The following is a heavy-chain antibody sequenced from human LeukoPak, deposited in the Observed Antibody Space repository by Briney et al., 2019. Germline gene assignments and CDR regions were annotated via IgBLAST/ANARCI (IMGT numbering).Heavy chain of an antibody. CDR3: ARDLLEIGALDI. CDR1: GGTFSSYA. J-gene: IGHJ3*02. CDR2: IIPIFGTA. Sequence: ASVKVSCKASGGTFSSYAISWVRQAPGQGLEWMGRIIPIFGTANYAQKFQGRVTITTDESTSTAYMELSSLRSEDTAVYYCARDLLEIGALDIWGQGTMVTVSS. V-gene: IGHV1-69*05. D-gene: IGHD5-24*01.